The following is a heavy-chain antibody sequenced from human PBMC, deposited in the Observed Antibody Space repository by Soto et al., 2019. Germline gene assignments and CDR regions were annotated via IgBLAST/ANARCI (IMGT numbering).Heavy chain of an antibody. J-gene: IGHJ2*01. CDR1: GFTFNRYA. D-gene: IGHD3-16*01. CDR2: ITASGGDT. Sequence: EVQLLESGGGLVQPGGSLRLSCAASGFTFNRYAMSWVRQAPGKGLEWVSSITASGGDTYYADSVKGRFTISRDNSKNTLYLQMSSLRADDTAVFYCAKVVLNASLATNRGYFDLWGRGTLVTVSS. V-gene: IGHV3-23*01. CDR3: AKVVLNASLATNRGYFDL.